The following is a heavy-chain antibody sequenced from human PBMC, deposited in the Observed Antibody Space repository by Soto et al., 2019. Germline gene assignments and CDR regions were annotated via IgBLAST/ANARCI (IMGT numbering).Heavy chain of an antibody. CDR3: AVADVYDYDSSEYPLDI. Sequence: QVQLVQSGAEVKKPGSSVKVSCKASGGTFSSYALSWVRQAPGQGLEWMGGIIPIFGPAKYAQKFQGRVTITADESRSTAYMELSSLKSEDTAVYYCAVADVYDYDSSEYPLDIWGQGTMVTVSS. V-gene: IGHV1-69*01. CDR2: IIPIFGPA. J-gene: IGHJ3*02. CDR1: GGTFSSYA. D-gene: IGHD3-22*01.